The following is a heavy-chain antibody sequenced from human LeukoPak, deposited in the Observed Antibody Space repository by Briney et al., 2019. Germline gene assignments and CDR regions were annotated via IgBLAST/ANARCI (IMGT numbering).Heavy chain of an antibody. Sequence: GGSLRLSCATSAFTFSTFWMHWVRQAPGKGLVWVSRINHDGSSTNYADSVKGRFTISRDNAKNTLYLQMNSLRAEDTAVYYCAKTSSSWYFYYYYYMDVWGKGTTVTVSS. V-gene: IGHV3-74*01. D-gene: IGHD6-13*01. CDR2: INHDGSST. J-gene: IGHJ6*03. CDR1: AFTFSTFW. CDR3: AKTSSSWYFYYYYYMDV.